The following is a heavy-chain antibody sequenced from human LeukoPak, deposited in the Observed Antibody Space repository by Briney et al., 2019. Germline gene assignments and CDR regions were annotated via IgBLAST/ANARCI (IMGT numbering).Heavy chain of an antibody. CDR1: GGSISSYY. CDR3: ARQSFRQLWLFDY. Sequence: SETLSITCTVSGGSISSYYWSWIRQPPGKGLEWIGYIYYSGSTNYNPSLKSRVTISVDTSKNQFSLKLSSVTAADTAVYYCARQSFRQLWLFDYWGQGTLVTVSS. V-gene: IGHV4-59*08. CDR2: IYYSGST. D-gene: IGHD5-18*01. J-gene: IGHJ4*02.